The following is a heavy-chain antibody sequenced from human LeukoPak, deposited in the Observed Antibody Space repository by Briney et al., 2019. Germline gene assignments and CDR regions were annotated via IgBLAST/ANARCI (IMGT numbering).Heavy chain of an antibody. CDR3: ARVPFCSGPTCYGFFDY. CDR1: GFTLNTYW. V-gene: IGHV3-7*03. Sequence: GGSLRLSCAASGFTLNTYWMNWVRQAPWKGLEWVASINKDGSEKYYVDPMKGRFTISRDNAKNSLYLQMNSLRAEDTAVYYCARVPFCSGPTCYGFFDYWGQGTLVTVSS. J-gene: IGHJ4*02. CDR2: INKDGSEK. D-gene: IGHD2-15*01.